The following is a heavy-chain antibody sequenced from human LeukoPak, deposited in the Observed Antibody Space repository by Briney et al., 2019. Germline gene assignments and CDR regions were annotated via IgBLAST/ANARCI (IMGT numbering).Heavy chain of an antibody. CDR1: GFTFSSYA. Sequence: GGSLRLSCAASGFTFSSYAMSWVRQAPGKGLEWVSAISGSGGSTYYADSVKGRFTISRDNSKNTLYLQMNSLRAEDTAVYYCAKEGYSSGWYFLYSYYFDYWGQGTLVTVSS. CDR3: AKEGYSSGWYFLYSYYFDY. V-gene: IGHV3-23*01. CDR2: ISGSGGST. J-gene: IGHJ4*02. D-gene: IGHD6-19*01.